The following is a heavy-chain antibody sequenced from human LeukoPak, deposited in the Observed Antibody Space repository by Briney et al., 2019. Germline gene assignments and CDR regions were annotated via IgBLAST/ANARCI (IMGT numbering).Heavy chain of an antibody. Sequence: SETLSLTCTVSGGSISSYYWSWIRQPPGKGLEWIGYIYYSGSTNYNPSLKSRVTISVDTSKNQSSLKLSSVTAADTAVYYCARGSEGLRLGELSFLFDYWGQGTLVTVSS. CDR1: GGSISSYY. V-gene: IGHV4-59*01. CDR3: ARGSEGLRLGELSFLFDY. J-gene: IGHJ4*02. D-gene: IGHD3-16*02. CDR2: IYYSGST.